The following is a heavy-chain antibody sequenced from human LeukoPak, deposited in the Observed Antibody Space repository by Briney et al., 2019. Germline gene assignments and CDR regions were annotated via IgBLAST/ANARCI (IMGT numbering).Heavy chain of an antibody. Sequence: GGSLRLSCAASGFTFSTYGMHWVRQAPGKGLEWVAVIWYDGSNKYYADSVKGRFTISRDNSKNTLYLQMNSLRAEDTAVYYCARGQAAMKSYYYYGMDVWGKGTTVTVSS. CDR3: ARGQAAMKSYYYYGMDV. J-gene: IGHJ6*04. V-gene: IGHV3-33*01. CDR1: GFTFSTYG. CDR2: IWYDGSNK. D-gene: IGHD5-18*01.